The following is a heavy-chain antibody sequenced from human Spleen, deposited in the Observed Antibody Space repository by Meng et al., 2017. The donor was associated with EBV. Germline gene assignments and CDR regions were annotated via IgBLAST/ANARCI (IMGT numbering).Heavy chain of an antibody. CDR2: IDTNTGRP. V-gene: IGHV7-4-1*02. J-gene: IGHJ4*02. Sequence: QGDLVQSGVEVKKPGASVKVSCKASGYSFFNYAMNWVRQAPGQGPEWMGWIDTNTGRPTFAQGFTGRFVFSLDLSVSTVYLQINNLKADDTAVYYCARRGAVATLQDRGYFDYWGQGTLVTVSS. CDR3: ARRGAVATLQDRGYFDY. D-gene: IGHD6-19*01. CDR1: GYSFFNYA.